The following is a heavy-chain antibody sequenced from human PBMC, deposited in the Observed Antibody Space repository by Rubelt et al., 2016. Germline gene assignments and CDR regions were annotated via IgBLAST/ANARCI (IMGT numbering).Heavy chain of an antibody. CDR3: ARKGSGSSADY. D-gene: IGHD3-10*01. CDR1: GGSISSYY. CDR2: IYYSGST. J-gene: IGHJ4*02. Sequence: QVQLQESGPGLVKPSETLSLTCTVSGGSISSYYWSWIRQPPGKGLEWIGYIYYSGSTNYNPSLKSRVTISVDKSKNQFSLKLSSVTAADTAVYYCARKGSGSSADYWGQGSLVTVSS. V-gene: IGHV4-59*12.